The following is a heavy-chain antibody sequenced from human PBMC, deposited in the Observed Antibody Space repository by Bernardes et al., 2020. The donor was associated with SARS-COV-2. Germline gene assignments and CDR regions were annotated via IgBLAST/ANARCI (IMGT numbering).Heavy chain of an antibody. CDR3: AKKVTTIFGVVIDDAFDI. D-gene: IGHD3-3*01. CDR2: ISGNRGST. V-gene: IGHV3-23*01. J-gene: IGHJ3*02. Sequence: AGVAAISGNRGSTYYADSVKGRFTISRDNSKNTLYLQMNSLRDEDTAVYYCAKKVTTIFGVVIDDAFDIWGQG.